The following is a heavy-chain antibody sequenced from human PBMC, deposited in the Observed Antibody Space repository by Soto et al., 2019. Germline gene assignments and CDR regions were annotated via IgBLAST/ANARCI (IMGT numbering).Heavy chain of an antibody. CDR1: DYSISSGYY. D-gene: IGHD6-19*01. J-gene: IGHJ4*02. Sequence: SETLSLTCVVSDYSISSGYYCGWIRQPPGKGLEWIGNIYHTGSAYYNPSLKSRVTISVDTSKNQLSLKLRSVTAADTAVYYCARETGSGWYYFDYWGQGTLVTISS. V-gene: IGHV4-38-2*02. CDR3: ARETGSGWYYFDY. CDR2: IYHTGSA.